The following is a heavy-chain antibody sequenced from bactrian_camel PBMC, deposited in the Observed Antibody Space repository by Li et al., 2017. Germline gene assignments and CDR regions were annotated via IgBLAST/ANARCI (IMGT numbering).Heavy chain of an antibody. CDR1: ETIYRWYC. D-gene: IGHD6*01. J-gene: IGHJ4*01. V-gene: IGHV3S53*01. Sequence: HVQLVESGGGSVQAGGSLRLSCTASETIYRWYCTGWFRQAPGKEREGVAYIVGNDFTTIADGVKGRFSISRDDAKNTLYLEMNNLKAEDTATYYCVADAGGAYCDGDLRPGYGHWGQGTQV. CDR3: VADAGGAYCDGDLRPGYGH. CDR2: IVGNDFT.